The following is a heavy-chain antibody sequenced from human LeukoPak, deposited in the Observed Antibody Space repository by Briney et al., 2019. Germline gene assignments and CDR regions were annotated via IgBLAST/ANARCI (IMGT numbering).Heavy chain of an antibody. J-gene: IGHJ4*02. D-gene: IGHD3-10*01. CDR2: INHSGST. CDR1: GGSFSGYY. V-gene: IGHV4-34*01. Sequence: PSETLSLTCAVYGGSFSGYYWSWIRQPPGKGLEWIGEINHSGSTNYNPSLKSRVTISVDTSKNQFSLKLSSVTAADTAVYYYARGVWFGELSVGYYFDYWGQGTLVTVSS. CDR3: ARGVWFGELSVGYYFDY.